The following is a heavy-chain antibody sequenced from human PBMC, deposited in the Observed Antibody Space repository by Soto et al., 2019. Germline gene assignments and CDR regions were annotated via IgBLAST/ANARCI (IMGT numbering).Heavy chain of an antibody. CDR1: GGTFSSYA. V-gene: IGHV1-69*13. D-gene: IGHD2-15*01. CDR2: IIPIFGTA. CDR3: ASQLLHFHNWFDP. Sequence: SVKVSCKASGGTFSSYAISWVRQAPGQGLEWMGGIIPIFGTANYAQKFQGRVTITADESTSTAFMELSSLRSEDTAVYYCASQLLHFHNWFDPWGQGTLVTVSS. J-gene: IGHJ5*02.